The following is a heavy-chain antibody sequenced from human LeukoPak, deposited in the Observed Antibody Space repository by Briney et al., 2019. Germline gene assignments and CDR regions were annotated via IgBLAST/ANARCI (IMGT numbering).Heavy chain of an antibody. J-gene: IGHJ4*02. CDR2: HYHSTTT. CDR1: GYPISSNYF. Sequence: SETPSPTCAFSGYPISSNYFWVRLPQPPGKGLEWNGDHYHSTTTYYTASLQSRVTFLLDKSKSQFYLQLTPVSAADTAMDFGAIWVVPREGEEWGFIGDYWGQGILVTVSS. D-gene: IGHD3-16*01. V-gene: IGHV4-38-2*01. CDR3: AIWVVPREGEEWGFIGDY.